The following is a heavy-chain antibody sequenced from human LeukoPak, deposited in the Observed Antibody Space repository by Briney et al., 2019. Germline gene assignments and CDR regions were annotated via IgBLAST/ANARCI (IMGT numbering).Heavy chain of an antibody. D-gene: IGHD3-16*01. CDR2: ISSGSVYI. J-gene: IGHJ4*02. CDR3: ARDVGGGGDY. V-gene: IGHV3-21*01. CDR1: GFTFSSYT. Sequence: KPGGSLRLSCAASGFTFSSYTMNWVRQAPGKGLEWVSSISSGSVYISYADSVKGRFTISRDNAKNSLYLQMNSLRAEDTAVYYCARDVGGGGDYWGQGTLVTVSS.